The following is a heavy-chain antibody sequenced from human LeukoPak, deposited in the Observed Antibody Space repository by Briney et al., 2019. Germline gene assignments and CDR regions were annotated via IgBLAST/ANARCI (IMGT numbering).Heavy chain of an antibody. Sequence: ASVTVSCTVSGYTLTELSMHWVRQAPGKGLEWMGGFDPEDGETIYAQKFQGRVTTTEDTSTDTAYMELSSLRSEDTAVYYCATSQYSLVGYYWYFDLWGRGTLVTVSS. CDR3: ATSQYSLVGYYWYFDL. V-gene: IGHV1-24*01. CDR1: GYTLTELS. D-gene: IGHD6-6*01. CDR2: FDPEDGET. J-gene: IGHJ2*01.